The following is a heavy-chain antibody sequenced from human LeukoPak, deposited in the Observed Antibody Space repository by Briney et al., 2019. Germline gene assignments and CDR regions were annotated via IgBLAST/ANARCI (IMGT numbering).Heavy chain of an antibody. J-gene: IGHJ6*03. CDR1: GGTFSSYA. CDR2: IIPIFGTA. Sequence: GASVKVSCKASGGTFSSYAISRVRQAPGQGLEWMGGIIPIFGTANYAQKFQGRVTITTDESTSTAYMELSSLRSEDTAVYYCATPSIAARYYYYYYMDVWGKGTTVTVSS. V-gene: IGHV1-69*05. CDR3: ATPSIAARYYYYYYMDV. D-gene: IGHD6-6*01.